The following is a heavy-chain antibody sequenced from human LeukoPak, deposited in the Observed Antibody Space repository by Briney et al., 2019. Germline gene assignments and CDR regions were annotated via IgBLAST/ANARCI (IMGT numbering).Heavy chain of an antibody. J-gene: IGHJ4*02. CDR3: ARIVPYNYGYVDR. Sequence: PPETLSLTCTVYGGSISSYYWSCIRQPPGKGLEWIGYLYYSGHTNYNPSLRSRVTISVDTSKNQLSLKLSSVTAADAAVYYCARIVPYNYGYVDRWGQGTLVTVSS. V-gene: IGHV4-59*01. CDR1: GGSISSYY. D-gene: IGHD5-18*01. CDR2: LYYSGHT.